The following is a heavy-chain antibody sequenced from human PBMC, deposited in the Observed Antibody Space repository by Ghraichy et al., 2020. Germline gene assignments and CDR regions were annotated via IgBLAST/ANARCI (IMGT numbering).Heavy chain of an antibody. Sequence: GGSLRLSCAASGFTFSSYAMSWVRQAPGKGLEWVSAISGSGGSTYYADSVKGRFTISRDNSKNTLYLQMNSLRAEDTAVYYCAKDAKYSSSRGSYYYYYGMDVWGQGTTVTVSS. J-gene: IGHJ6*02. D-gene: IGHD6-6*01. CDR3: AKDAKYSSSRGSYYYYYGMDV. CDR2: ISGSGGST. V-gene: IGHV3-23*01. CDR1: GFTFSSYA.